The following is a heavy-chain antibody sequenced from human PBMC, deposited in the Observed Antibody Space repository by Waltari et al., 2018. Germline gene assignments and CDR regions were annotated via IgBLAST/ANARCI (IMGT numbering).Heavy chain of an antibody. CDR2: SLVGGGDT. D-gene: IGHD2-2*02. CDR1: GFSLGSFG. V-gene: IGHV3-33*03. CDR3: AKDAVGNTYLDH. Sequence: QVQLVESGGGVVQPGMSLRLSCAAAGFSLGSFGMHWVRQAPGKGLGWVRVSLVGGGDTLYADFGRGRFTISRDKSKNTLYLDINSLRLDDTAIYYCAKDAVGNTYLDHWGQGTLVTVSS. J-gene: IGHJ4*02.